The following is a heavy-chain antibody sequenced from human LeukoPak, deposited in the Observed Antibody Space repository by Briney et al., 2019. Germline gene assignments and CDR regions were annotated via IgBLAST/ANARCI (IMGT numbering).Heavy chain of an antibody. CDR3: ARDLSYYDILTGRQFDY. CDR1: GFTFSSYS. Sequence: PGGSLRLSCAASGFTFSSYSMNWVRQAPGKGLEWVSSISSSSSYIYYADSVKGRFTISRDNAKNSLYLQMNSLRAEGTAVYYCARDLSYYDILTGRQFDYWGQGTLVTVSS. CDR2: ISSSSSYI. J-gene: IGHJ4*02. D-gene: IGHD3-9*01. V-gene: IGHV3-21*01.